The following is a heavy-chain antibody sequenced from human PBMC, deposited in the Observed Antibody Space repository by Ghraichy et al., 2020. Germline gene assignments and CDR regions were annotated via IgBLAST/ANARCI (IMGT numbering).Heavy chain of an antibody. Sequence: LSLTCAASGFTFSSYWMSWVRQAPGKGLEWVANIKQDGSEKYYVDSVKGRFTISRDNAKNSLYLQMNSLRAEDTAVYYCARSEYSGYEPLDYWGQGTLVTVSS. V-gene: IGHV3-7*03. D-gene: IGHD5-12*01. CDR1: GFTFSSYW. CDR3: ARSEYSGYEPLDY. CDR2: IKQDGSEK. J-gene: IGHJ4*02.